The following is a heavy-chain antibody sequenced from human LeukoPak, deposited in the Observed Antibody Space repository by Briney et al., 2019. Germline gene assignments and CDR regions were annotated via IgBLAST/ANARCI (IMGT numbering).Heavy chain of an antibody. D-gene: IGHD2-2*01. CDR1: GGSFSGYY. V-gene: IGHV4-34*01. CDR2: INHSGST. Sequence: SETLSLTCAVYGGSFSGYYWSWIRQPPGKGLEWIGEINHSGSTNYNPSLKSRVTISVDTSKNQFSLKLSSVTAADTAVCYCARHPIVVVPAAMDYYYYYYMDVWGKGTTVTVSS. CDR3: ARHPIVVVPAAMDYYYYYYMDV. J-gene: IGHJ6*03.